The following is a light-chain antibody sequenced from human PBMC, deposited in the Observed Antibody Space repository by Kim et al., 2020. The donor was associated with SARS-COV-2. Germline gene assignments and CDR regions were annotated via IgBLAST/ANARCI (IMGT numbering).Light chain of an antibody. J-gene: IGKJ4*01. CDR1: RSRY. V-gene: IGKV3-20*01. CDR3: QQYGSSPLT. CDR2: GAS. Sequence: RSRYLAWYQQKAGQAPRLLIYGASSRATGIPDRFSGSGSGTDFTLTISRLEPEDFAVYYCQQYGSSPLTFGGGTKLEI.